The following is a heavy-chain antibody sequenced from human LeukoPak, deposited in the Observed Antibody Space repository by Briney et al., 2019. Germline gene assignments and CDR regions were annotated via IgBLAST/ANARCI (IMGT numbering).Heavy chain of an antibody. V-gene: IGHV4-59*11. J-gene: IGHJ6*03. CDR2: IYYSGST. CDR1: GGSISSHY. D-gene: IGHD3/OR15-3a*01. Sequence: PSETLSLTCTVSGGSISSHYWSWIRQPPGKGLEWIGYIYYSGSTNYNPSLKSRVTISVDTSRNQFSLKLSSVTAADSAVYYCARRTGYLNYYHYYYMDVWGNGTTVTVSS. CDR3: ARRTGYLNYYHYYYMDV.